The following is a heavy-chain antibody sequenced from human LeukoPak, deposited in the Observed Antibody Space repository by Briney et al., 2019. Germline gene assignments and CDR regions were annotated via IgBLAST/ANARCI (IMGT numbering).Heavy chain of an antibody. Sequence: GGSLRLSCAASGFTFSSYAMSWVRQAPGKGLEWVSAISGSGGSTYYADSVKGRFTISRDNSKNTLYLQMNSLRAEDTAVYYCAKGGQYYGSGSYYGLTYYYYMDVWGKGTTVTVSS. CDR1: GFTFSSYA. D-gene: IGHD3-10*01. CDR3: AKGGQYYGSGSYYGLTYYYYMDV. J-gene: IGHJ6*03. CDR2: ISGSGGST. V-gene: IGHV3-23*01.